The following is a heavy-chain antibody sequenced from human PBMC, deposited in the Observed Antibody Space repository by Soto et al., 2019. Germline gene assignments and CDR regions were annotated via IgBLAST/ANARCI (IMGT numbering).Heavy chain of an antibody. CDR3: AKRDGSANYYYYMDV. D-gene: IGHD3-10*01. CDR1: GFTFSNYP. CDR2: ISKSGGDT. J-gene: IGHJ6*03. V-gene: IGHV3-23*01. Sequence: EVQLLASGGGLVQPGGSLRLSCAASGFTFSNYPMSWVRQAPGKGLEWISAISKSGGDTYSAVSVKGRLTISRDNSKNTLYLQMNSLRAEDTAVYYCAKRDGSANYYYYMDVRGKGTTVTVSS.